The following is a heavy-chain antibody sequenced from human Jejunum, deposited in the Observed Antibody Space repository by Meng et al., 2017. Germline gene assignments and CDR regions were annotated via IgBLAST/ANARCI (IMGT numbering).Heavy chain of an antibody. J-gene: IGHJ3*01. CDR2: ITPGGSEK. V-gene: IGHV3-7*01. CDR3: ARDPEYGAFDV. CDR1: GFTFRSFW. D-gene: IGHD1-14*01. Sequence: GGSLRLSCAASGFTFRSFWMSWVRQAPGKGLEWVANITPGGSEKYYVDSVTGRFTISRDNAKNLLYLQVNSLRVEDTAVYYCARDPEYGAFDVWGQGTMVTVSS.